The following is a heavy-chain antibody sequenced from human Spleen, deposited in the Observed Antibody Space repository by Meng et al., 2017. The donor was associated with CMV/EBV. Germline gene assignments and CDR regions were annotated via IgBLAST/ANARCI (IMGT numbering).Heavy chain of an antibody. CDR2: IYPGDSDT. V-gene: IGHV5-51*01. D-gene: IGHD2-2*01. CDR1: GYSFTSYW. J-gene: IGHJ3*02. Sequence: GGSLRLSCKGSGYSFTSYWIGWVRQMPGKGLEWRGIIYPGDSDTRYSPSFQGQVTISADKSISTAYLQWSSLKASDTAMYYCARRYCSSTSCLGAFDIWGQGTMVTVSS. CDR3: ARRYCSSTSCLGAFDI.